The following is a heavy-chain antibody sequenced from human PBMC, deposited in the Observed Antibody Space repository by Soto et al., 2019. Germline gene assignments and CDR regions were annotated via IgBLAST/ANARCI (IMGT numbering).Heavy chain of an antibody. D-gene: IGHD2-15*01. V-gene: IGHV1-18*01. Sequence: QVQLEQSGAEVKKPGASVRVSCEVSGYSITTYGTSWVRQAPGQGLEWMGWISGYNGKTRYAQKFQGRFTMTTDASTSTAYMELKSLRFDDTAIYFCARDRVGRATVVPDDAFDIWGQGTMVTGSS. J-gene: IGHJ3*02. CDR3: ARDRVGRATVVPDDAFDI. CDR1: GYSITTYG. CDR2: ISGYNGKT.